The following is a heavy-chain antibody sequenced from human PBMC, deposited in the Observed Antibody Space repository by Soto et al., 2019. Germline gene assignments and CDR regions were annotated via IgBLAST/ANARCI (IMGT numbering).Heavy chain of an antibody. Sequence: EVQLVESGGGLVKPGGSLRLSCAASGFTFSSYSMNWVRQAPGKGLEWVSSISSSSSYIYYADSVKGRFTISRDKAKNSLYLQINSLRAEATAVYYCARDRYHYYSSGYSRRDWYLDLWGRGTLVTVSS. CDR1: GFTFSSYS. V-gene: IGHV3-21*01. CDR2: ISSSSSYI. D-gene: IGHD3-22*01. J-gene: IGHJ2*01. CDR3: ARDRYHYYSSGYSRRDWYLDL.